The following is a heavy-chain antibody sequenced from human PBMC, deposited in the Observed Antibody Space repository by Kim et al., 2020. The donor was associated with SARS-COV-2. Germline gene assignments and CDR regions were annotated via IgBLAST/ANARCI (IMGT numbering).Heavy chain of an antibody. CDR1: GFTFSSYA. V-gene: IGHV3-23*01. CDR2: ISGSGGST. CDR3: AKLVGATVRYYYYGMDV. Sequence: GGSLRLSCAASGFTFSSYAMSWVRQAPGKGLEWVSAISGSGGSTYYADSVKGRFTISRDNYKNTLYLQMNSLRAEDTAVYYCAKLVGATVRYYYYGMDVWGQGTTATVSS. J-gene: IGHJ6*02. D-gene: IGHD1-26*01.